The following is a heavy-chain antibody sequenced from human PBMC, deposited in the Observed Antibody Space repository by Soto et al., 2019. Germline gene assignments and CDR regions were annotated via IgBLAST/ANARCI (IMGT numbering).Heavy chain of an antibody. CDR3: ARGADSSGWEYCYYYGMDV. Sequence: EVQLVESGGGLIQPGGSLRLSCAASGFTVSSNYMSWVRRAPGKGLEWVSVIYSGGSTYYADSVKGRFTISRDNSKNTLYLQMNSLRAEDTAVYYCARGADSSGWEYCYYYGMDVWGQGTTVTVSS. CDR2: IYSGGST. CDR1: GFTVSSNY. D-gene: IGHD6-19*01. V-gene: IGHV3-53*01. J-gene: IGHJ6*02.